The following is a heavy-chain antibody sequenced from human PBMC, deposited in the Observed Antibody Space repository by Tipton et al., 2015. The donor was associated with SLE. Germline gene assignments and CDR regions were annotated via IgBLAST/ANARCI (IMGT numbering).Heavy chain of an antibody. CDR1: GGSFSGYY. D-gene: IGHD3-10*01. V-gene: IGHV4-34*01. Sequence: TLSLTCAVYGGSFSGYYWSWIRQPPGKGLEWIGEINHSGTTNYSPSLKSRVTRSVDTSKNQFSLRLSSVTAADTAVYYCARQPPVWFGELAPYFDYWGQGTLVTVSS. J-gene: IGHJ4*02. CDR2: INHSGTT. CDR3: ARQPPVWFGELAPYFDY.